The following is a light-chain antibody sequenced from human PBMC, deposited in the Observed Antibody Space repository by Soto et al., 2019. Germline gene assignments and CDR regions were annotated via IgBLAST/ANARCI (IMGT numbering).Light chain of an antibody. CDR2: LNSDGSH. V-gene: IGLV4-69*01. Sequence: QSALTQSPSASASLGASVKLTCTLSSGHSRYVIAWHQQQPEKGPRYLMKLNSDGSHNKGDGIPERFSGSSSGAERYLTISSLQSEDEADYYCQTWDTGIWVFGGGTKLTVL. J-gene: IGLJ3*02. CDR1: SGHSRYV. CDR3: QTWDTGIWV.